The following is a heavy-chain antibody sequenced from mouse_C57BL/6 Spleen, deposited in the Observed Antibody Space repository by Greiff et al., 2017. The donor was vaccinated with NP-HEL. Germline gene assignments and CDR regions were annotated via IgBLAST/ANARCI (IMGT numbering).Heavy chain of an antibody. V-gene: IGHV1-74*01. CDR2: IHPSDSDT. J-gene: IGHJ3*01. Sequence: QVQLQQPGAELVKPGASVKVSCKASGYTFTSYWMHWVKQRPGQGLEWIGRIHPSDSDTNYNQKFKGKATLTVDKSSSPAYMQLSSLTSEDSAVYYCAIATAQATSWFAYWGQGTLVTVSA. D-gene: IGHD3-2*02. CDR1: GYTFTSYW. CDR3: AIATAQATSWFAY.